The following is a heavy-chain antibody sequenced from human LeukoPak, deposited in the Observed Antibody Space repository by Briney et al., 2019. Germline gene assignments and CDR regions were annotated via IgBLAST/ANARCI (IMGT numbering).Heavy chain of an antibody. Sequence: GASVQVSCKTSGYTFTSYHMHWVRQAPGQGLEWVAIIKSTGDTTVYAQKFQSRVTVTRDTSTSTVYMDLSSLSSEDTAVYYCVREDAHTYYFDFWGPGTLVTVSS. CDR2: IKSTGDTT. J-gene: IGHJ4*02. D-gene: IGHD2-2*01. CDR1: GYTFTSYH. CDR3: VREDAHTYYFDF. V-gene: IGHV1-46*01.